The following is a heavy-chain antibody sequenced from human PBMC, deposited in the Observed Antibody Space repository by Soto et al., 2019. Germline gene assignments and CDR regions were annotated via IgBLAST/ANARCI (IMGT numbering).Heavy chain of an antibody. Sequence: GASVKVSCKASGYTFTSYAMHWVRQAPGQRLEWMGWINAGNGNTKYSQKFQGRVTITRDTSASTAYMELSSLRSEDTAVYYCARAYTMVRGVPSPAYWGQGTLVTAPQ. V-gene: IGHV1-3*01. CDR1: GYTFTSYA. D-gene: IGHD3-10*01. CDR2: INAGNGNT. CDR3: ARAYTMVRGVPSPAY. J-gene: IGHJ4*02.